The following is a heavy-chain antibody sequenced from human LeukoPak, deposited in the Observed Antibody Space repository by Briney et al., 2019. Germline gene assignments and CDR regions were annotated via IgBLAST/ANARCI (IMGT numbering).Heavy chain of an antibody. J-gene: IGHJ6*02. D-gene: IGHD6-13*01. CDR1: GGSISSYY. Sequence: SETLSLTCTVSGGSISSYYWSWIRQPPGKGLEWIGYIYYSGSTNYNPSLKSQVTISVDTSKNQFSLKLSSVTAADTAVYYCARGQVERAAAAQDYYYYGMDVWGQGTTVTVSS. V-gene: IGHV4-59*01. CDR3: ARGQVERAAAAQDYYYYGMDV. CDR2: IYYSGST.